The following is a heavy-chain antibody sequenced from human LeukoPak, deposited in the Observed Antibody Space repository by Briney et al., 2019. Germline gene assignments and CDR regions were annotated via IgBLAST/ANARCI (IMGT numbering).Heavy chain of an antibody. D-gene: IGHD2-8*02. Sequence: GSLRLSCAASGLTFSSFAMTWVRQAPGKGLEWVSGFDGNGPHTYYADSVKGRWTISRDNSRNTLYLEMNSLRPEDTAIYYCAKPRTTGLGWAQFDYWGQGSLVTVSS. CDR3: AKPRTTGLGWAQFDY. V-gene: IGHV3-23*01. CDR1: GLTFSSFA. J-gene: IGHJ4*02. CDR2: FDGNGPHT.